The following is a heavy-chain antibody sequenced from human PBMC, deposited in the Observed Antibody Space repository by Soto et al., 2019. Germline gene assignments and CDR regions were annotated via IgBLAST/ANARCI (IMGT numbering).Heavy chain of an antibody. CDR1: GFTFSSYG. V-gene: IGHV3-30*18. Sequence: QVQLVESGGGVVQPGRSLRLSCAASGFTFSSYGMHWVRQARGKGLEWVAVISYDGSNKYYADSVKGRFTISRDNSKNTLYLQMNSLRAEDTAVYYCAKDPRLDILTGPFDYWGQGTLVTVSS. D-gene: IGHD3-9*01. CDR3: AKDPRLDILTGPFDY. CDR2: ISYDGSNK. J-gene: IGHJ4*02.